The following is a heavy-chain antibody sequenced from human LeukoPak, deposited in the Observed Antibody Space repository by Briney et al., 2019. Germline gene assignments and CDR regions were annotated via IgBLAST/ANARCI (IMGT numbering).Heavy chain of an antibody. V-gene: IGHV3-9*01. Sequence: PGGSLRLSCAASGFTFDDYAMHWVRQAPGKGLEWVSGISWNSGSIGYADSVKGRFTISRDNAKNCLYLQMNSLRAEDTALYFRARITGYFDYWGQGTLVTVSS. CDR1: GFTFDDYA. J-gene: IGHJ4*02. CDR2: ISWNSGSI. D-gene: IGHD3-16*01. CDR3: ARITGYFDY.